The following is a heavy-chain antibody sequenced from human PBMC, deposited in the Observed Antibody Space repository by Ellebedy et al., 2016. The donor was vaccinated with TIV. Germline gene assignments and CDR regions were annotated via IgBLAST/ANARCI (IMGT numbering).Heavy chain of an antibody. CDR2: INPGGGTT. CDR1: GYTFTIYY. V-gene: IGHV1-46*01. CDR3: ARGYLYCSRTYPCSFDY. D-gene: IGHD3-10*01. Sequence: AASVKVSCKASGYTFTIYYIHWVRQPPGQGLEWMGIINPGGGTTSFAQKFQGRVAMTRDKSTSTVYMELSSLISEDTAVYYCARGYLYCSRTYPCSFDYWGQGTPVTVSS. J-gene: IGHJ4*02.